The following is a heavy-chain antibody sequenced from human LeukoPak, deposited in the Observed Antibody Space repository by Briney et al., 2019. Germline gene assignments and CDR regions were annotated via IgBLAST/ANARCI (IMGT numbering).Heavy chain of an antibody. CDR3: ARGAGWLYD. J-gene: IGHJ4*02. CDR2: IIPIFGTA. CDR1: GVTFSIYA. V-gene: IGHV1-69*06. Sequence: SVKVSSKVCGVTFSIYAISWVRQAPGQGLEWMGGIIPIFGTANYAQKFQCRVSINADKSTNTVYMELGSLKLEDRAVYYCARGAGWLYDWGQGTLVIVSS. D-gene: IGHD3-22*01.